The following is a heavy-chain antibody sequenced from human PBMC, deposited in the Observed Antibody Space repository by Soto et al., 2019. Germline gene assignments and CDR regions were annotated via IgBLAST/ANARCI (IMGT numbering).Heavy chain of an antibody. CDR2: IYSGGST. CDR3: ARDAPTSSY. J-gene: IGHJ4*02. CDR1: GFTVRSNY. V-gene: IGHV3-53*01. D-gene: IGHD1-1*01. Sequence: EVQLVEPGGGLIQPGGSLRLSCAASGFTVRSNYMSWVRQAPGKGLEWVSVIYSGGSTYYADSVKGRVTIARDNSKNTVYLQMNSRRAEDTAVYYCARDAPTSSYWGQGTLVTVSS.